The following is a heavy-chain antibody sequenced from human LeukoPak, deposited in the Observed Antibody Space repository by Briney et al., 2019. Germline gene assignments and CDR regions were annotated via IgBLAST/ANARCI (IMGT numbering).Heavy chain of an antibody. D-gene: IGHD4-17*01. CDR3: ARNKVVRGMTTVTTSGVTWFDP. J-gene: IGHJ5*02. Sequence: SETLSLTCAVSGGSISSGGYSWSWIRQPPGKGLEWIGYIYHSGSTYYNPSLKSRVTISVDRSKNQFSLKLSSVTAADTAVYYCARNKVVRGMTTVTTSGVTWFDPWGQGTLVTVSS. CDR1: GGSISSGGYS. CDR2: IYHSGST. V-gene: IGHV4-30-2*01.